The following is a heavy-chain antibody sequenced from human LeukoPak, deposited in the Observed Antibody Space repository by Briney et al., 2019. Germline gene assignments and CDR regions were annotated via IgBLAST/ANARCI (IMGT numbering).Heavy chain of an antibody. Sequence: ESGPTPVKPTQTLTLTCTFSGFSLSTSVSLTTNAVNVGWVRQPPGKALERIGIIYWDNDKRYSPSLRSRLTITKDTSKNQVDLTKPNMDPVDTATYYCAHSPTVATPFDYWGQGTLVTVSS. CDR1: GFSLSTSVSLTTNAVN. D-gene: IGHD4-23*01. CDR2: IYWDNDK. V-gene: IGHV2-5*02. CDR3: AHSPTVATPFDY. J-gene: IGHJ4*02.